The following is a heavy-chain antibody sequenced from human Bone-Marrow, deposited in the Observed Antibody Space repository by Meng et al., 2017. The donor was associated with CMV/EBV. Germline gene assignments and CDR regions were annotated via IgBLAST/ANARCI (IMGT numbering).Heavy chain of an antibody. CDR3: ARGGGGDIVVVPAASGYYFPLDY. J-gene: IGHJ4*02. V-gene: IGHV1-2*02. Sequence: ASVKVSCKASGYTFTGYYMHWVRQAPGQGLERMGWINPNSGGTNYAQKFQGRVTMTRDTSISTAYMELSRLRSDDTAVYYCARGGGGDIVVVPAASGYYFPLDYWGQGTLVTVSS. D-gene: IGHD2-2*01. CDR1: GYTFTGYY. CDR2: INPNSGGT.